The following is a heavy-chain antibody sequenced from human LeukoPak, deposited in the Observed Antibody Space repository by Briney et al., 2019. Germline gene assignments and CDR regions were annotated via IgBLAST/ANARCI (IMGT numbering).Heavy chain of an antibody. Sequence: SETLSLTCAVYGGSSSGYYWSWIRQPPGKGLEWIGEINHSGSTNYNPSLKSRVTISVDTSKNQFSLKLSSVTAADTAVYYCARRTQGWLLLSNFDYWGQGTLVTVSS. D-gene: IGHD3-22*01. V-gene: IGHV4-34*01. CDR1: GGSSSGYY. CDR3: ARRTQGWLLLSNFDY. J-gene: IGHJ4*02. CDR2: INHSGST.